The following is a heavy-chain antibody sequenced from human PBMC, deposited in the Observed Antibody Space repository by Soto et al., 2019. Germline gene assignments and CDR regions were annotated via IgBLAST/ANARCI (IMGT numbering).Heavy chain of an antibody. CDR3: VKGYGMDV. J-gene: IGHJ6*02. CDR2: ISGSGAAT. Sequence: GSLRLSCAAPVFTFSSYAMSWVRQAPGKGLEWLSFISGSGAATYYADSVKGRFTISRDNSKNMLSLQMNSLRAEDTALYFCVKGYGMDVWGQGTTVTVSS. CDR1: VFTFSSYA. V-gene: IGHV3-23*01.